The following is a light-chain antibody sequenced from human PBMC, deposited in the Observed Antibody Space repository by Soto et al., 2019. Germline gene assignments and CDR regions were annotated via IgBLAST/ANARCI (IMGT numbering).Light chain of an antibody. Sequence: QSVLTQPPSASGTPGQRVTISWSGSSSNIGSNYVFWYQHLPGTAPKLLIYRNNQRPSGVPDRFSGSKSGTSASLAISGLRSEGETDYYCAAWDDSLSGVVFGGGTKLTVL. J-gene: IGLJ2*01. CDR2: RNN. CDR1: SSNIGSNY. CDR3: AAWDDSLSGVV. V-gene: IGLV1-47*01.